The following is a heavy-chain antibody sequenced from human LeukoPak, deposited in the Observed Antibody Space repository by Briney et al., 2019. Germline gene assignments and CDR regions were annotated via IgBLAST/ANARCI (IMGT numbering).Heavy chain of an antibody. CDR1: GFTFSSYS. Sequence: GGSLRLSCAASGFTFSSYSMNWVRQAPGKGLEWLSYITGGTTTITYYADSVKGRFTISRDNSKNTLYLQMNSLRAEDTAVYYCAKDLRYTSSWSYFDYWGQGTLVTVSS. CDR2: ITGGTTTIT. D-gene: IGHD6-13*01. CDR3: AKDLRYTSSWSYFDY. V-gene: IGHV3-48*01. J-gene: IGHJ4*02.